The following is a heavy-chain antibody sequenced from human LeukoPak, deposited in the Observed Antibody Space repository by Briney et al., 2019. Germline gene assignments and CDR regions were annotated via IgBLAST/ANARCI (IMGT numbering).Heavy chain of an antibody. CDR2: INSDGSST. Sequence: GGSLRLSCAASGFTFSSYWMHWVRQAPGKGLVWVSRINSDGSSTSYADSVKGRFTISRNNAKNTLYLQMNSLRAEDTAVYYCAKVTIFAVDHYYMDVWGKGTTVTVSS. V-gene: IGHV3-74*01. J-gene: IGHJ6*03. CDR3: AKVTIFAVDHYYMDV. CDR1: GFTFSSYW. D-gene: IGHD3-3*01.